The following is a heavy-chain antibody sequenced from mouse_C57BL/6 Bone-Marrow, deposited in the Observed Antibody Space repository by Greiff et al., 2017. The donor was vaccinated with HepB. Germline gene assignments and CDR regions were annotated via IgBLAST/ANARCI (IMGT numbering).Heavy chain of an antibody. CDR3: ARERVTVVDY. D-gene: IGHD1-1*01. CDR1: GYTFTSYW. V-gene: IGHV1-69*01. CDR2: IDPSDSYT. Sequence: VQLQQPGAELVMPGASVKLSCKASGYTFTSYWMHWVKQRPGQGLEWIGEIDPSDSYTNYNQKFKGKSTLTVDKSSSTAYMQLSSLTSEDSAVYSCARERVTVVDYWGQGTTLTVSS. J-gene: IGHJ2*01.